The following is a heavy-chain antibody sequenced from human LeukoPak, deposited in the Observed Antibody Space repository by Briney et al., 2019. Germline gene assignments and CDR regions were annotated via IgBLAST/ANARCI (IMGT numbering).Heavy chain of an antibody. Sequence: GGSLRLSCAGSGFNFYIYGMSWVRQAPGKGLEWVSSTSRGGDRTFYTDSVKGRFIISRDNAKNTLYLQMNRLRVDDTATYYCAKDRPNYYESNGHYYRRDGDSWGQGTLVTVSS. CDR2: TSRGGDRT. J-gene: IGHJ5*01. V-gene: IGHV3-23*01. CDR1: GFNFYIYG. CDR3: AKDRPNYYESNGHYYRRDGDS. D-gene: IGHD3-22*01.